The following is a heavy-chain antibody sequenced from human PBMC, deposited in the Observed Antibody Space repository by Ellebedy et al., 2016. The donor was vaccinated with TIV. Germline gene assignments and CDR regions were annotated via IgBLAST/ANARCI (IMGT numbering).Heavy chain of an antibody. Sequence: GESLKISXAASGFTFSSYGMHWVRQAPGKGLEWVAVIWYDGSNKYYADSVKGRFTISRDNSKNTLYLQMNSLRAEDTAVYYCAREANYYDSSGYRDAFDIWGQGTMVTVSS. CDR3: AREANYYDSSGYRDAFDI. CDR2: IWYDGSNK. J-gene: IGHJ3*02. D-gene: IGHD3-22*01. V-gene: IGHV3-33*01. CDR1: GFTFSSYG.